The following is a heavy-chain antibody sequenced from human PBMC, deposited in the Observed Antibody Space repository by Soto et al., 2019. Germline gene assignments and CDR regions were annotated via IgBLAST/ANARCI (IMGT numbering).Heavy chain of an antibody. CDR3: ARGLGDAFDI. V-gene: IGHV1-69*01. Sequence: QVQLVQSGAEVKKPGSSVKVSCKASGGTFSSYAISWVRQAPGQVLEWMGGIIPIFGTANYAQTFQGRVTIAANESTRTACMELSCLRSAQTAVYYCARGLGDAFDIWGQGTMVTVSS. CDR1: GGTFSSYA. J-gene: IGHJ3*02. CDR2: IIPIFGTA.